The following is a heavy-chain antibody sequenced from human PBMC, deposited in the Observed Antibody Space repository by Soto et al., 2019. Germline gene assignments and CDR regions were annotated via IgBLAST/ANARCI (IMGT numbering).Heavy chain of an antibody. CDR2: VSDNGGRT. CDR1: GFTFTNYG. CDR3: AKDYWNPRYFDN. J-gene: IGHJ4*02. Sequence: SRRLSCAASGFTFTNYGMSCVRQAPGKGLEWVSAVSDNGGRTRYAESVKGRFTISRDTSQNTPYLQMLSLRADDTAIYYCAKDYWNPRYFDNWGQGTLVTVSS. V-gene: IGHV3-23*01. D-gene: IGHD1-1*01.